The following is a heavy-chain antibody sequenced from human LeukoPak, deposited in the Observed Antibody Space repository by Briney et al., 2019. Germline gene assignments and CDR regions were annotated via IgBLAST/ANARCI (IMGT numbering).Heavy chain of an antibody. J-gene: IGHJ4*02. CDR1: GYTFTYHY. V-gene: IGHV1-2*02. CDR2: INPNSGDT. CDR3: TRDDIVGARDFDY. Sequence: ASVKVSCKGSGYTFTYHYIHWVRQAPGQGREWMGWINPNSGDTKSAQKLQGRLTMTRDTSITTAYMDLSRLTSDDTAVYYCTRDDIVGARDFDYWGQGTLVTVSS. D-gene: IGHD1-26*01.